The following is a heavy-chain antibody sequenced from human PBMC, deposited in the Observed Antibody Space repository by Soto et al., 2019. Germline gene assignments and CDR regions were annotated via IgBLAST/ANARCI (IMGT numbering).Heavy chain of an antibody. J-gene: IGHJ6*02. CDR2: ISYDESNK. V-gene: IGHV3-30*18. D-gene: IGHD1-26*01. Sequence: QVQLVESGGGVVQPGRSLRPSCAASGFTFSSYGMHWVRQAPGKGLEWVAVISYDESNKYYADSVKGRFTISRDNSKNTLYLQMNSLRAEDTAVYYCAKDVVVGATTGLGDYYYYYGMDVWGQGTTVTVSS. CDR3: AKDVVVGATTGLGDYYYYYGMDV. CDR1: GFTFSSYG.